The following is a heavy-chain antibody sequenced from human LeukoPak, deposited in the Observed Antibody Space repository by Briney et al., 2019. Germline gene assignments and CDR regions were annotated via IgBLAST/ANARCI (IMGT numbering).Heavy chain of an antibody. J-gene: IGHJ3*02. V-gene: IGHV1-2*02. CDR3: ARASDYCGGDCYSLPAFDI. D-gene: IGHD2-21*01. CDR2: INPKSGGT. Sequence: ASVKVSCKPSGYTVTVYYMHWVRQAPGQGLEWMGWINPKSGGTNYTQKFQGRVTMTRDTSISTAYMELSRLRSDDTAVYYCARASDYCGGDCYSLPAFDIWGQGKMVTVSS. CDR1: GYTVTVYY.